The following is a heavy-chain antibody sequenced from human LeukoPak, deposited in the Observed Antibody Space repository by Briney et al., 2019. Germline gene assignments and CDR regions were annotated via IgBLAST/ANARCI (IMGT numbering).Heavy chain of an antibody. V-gene: IGHV3-48*02. J-gene: IGHJ4*02. CDR3: ARDRGHYFDY. Sequence: PGGSLRLSCAASGFTFSGYWMHWVRQAPGKGLEWVSYISTSSSTIYCADSVKGRFTISRDNAKNSLYLQMNSLRDEDTAVYYCARDRGHYFDYWGQGTLVTVSS. CDR2: ISTSSSTI. CDR1: GFTFSGYW. D-gene: IGHD2-15*01.